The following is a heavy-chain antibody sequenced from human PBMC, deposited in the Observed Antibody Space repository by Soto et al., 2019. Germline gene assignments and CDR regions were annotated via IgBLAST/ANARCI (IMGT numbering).Heavy chain of an antibody. V-gene: IGHV1-3*01. D-gene: IGHD6-19*01. Sequence: KFQGRVTITRDTSASTAYMELSSLRSEDTAVYYCARGYSSGWYWDYFDYWGQGTLVTVSS. J-gene: IGHJ4*02. CDR3: ARGYSSGWYWDYFDY.